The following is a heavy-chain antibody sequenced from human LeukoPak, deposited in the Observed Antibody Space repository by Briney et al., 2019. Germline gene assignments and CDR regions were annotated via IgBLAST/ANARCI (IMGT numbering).Heavy chain of an antibody. CDR1: GFTVSSNY. D-gene: IGHD3-9*01. CDR2: IYSGGST. V-gene: IGHV3-53*01. CDR3: EKTAYDILTGYSPFDY. J-gene: IGHJ4*02. Sequence: GGSLRLSCSASGFTVSSNYMSWFRQAPVKGLEWVSVIYSGGSTYYADSVKGRFTISRDNSKNTLYLQMNSLRAEDTAVYYWEKTAYDILTGYSPFDYWGQGTLVTVSS.